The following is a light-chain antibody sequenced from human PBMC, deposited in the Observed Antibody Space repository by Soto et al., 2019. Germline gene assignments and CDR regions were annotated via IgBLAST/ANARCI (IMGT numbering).Light chain of an antibody. CDR2: GAS. J-gene: IGKJ4*01. V-gene: IGKV3-15*01. Sequence: EIVMTQSPATLSVSPGERATLSCRASQSVSSNLAWYQQKPGQAPRLLIYGASTRATGIPARFSGSGSGTEFTLTIRSLQSEDFAVYYCQQYNNWPCFGGGTKVEIK. CDR3: QQYNNWPC. CDR1: QSVSSN.